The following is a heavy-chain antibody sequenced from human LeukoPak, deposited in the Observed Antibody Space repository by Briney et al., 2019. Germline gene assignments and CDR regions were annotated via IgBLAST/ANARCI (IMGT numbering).Heavy chain of an antibody. CDR1: GGSISSSHYY. CDR3: ASFWGGGSANDLYYFDY. J-gene: IGHJ4*02. Sequence: SETLSLTCTVSGGSISSSHYYWGWLRQSPGKGLEWIGNIYYRGTTSYNPSLRSRVTISRDTPKNQFFLKLSSVTAADTAMYFCASFWGGGSANDLYYFDYWGRGILVTVSS. CDR2: IYYRGTT. D-gene: IGHD3-16*01. V-gene: IGHV4-39*01.